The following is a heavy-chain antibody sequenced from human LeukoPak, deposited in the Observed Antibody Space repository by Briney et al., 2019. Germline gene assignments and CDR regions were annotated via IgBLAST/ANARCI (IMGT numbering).Heavy chain of an antibody. D-gene: IGHD3-22*01. CDR1: GFTVSSNY. V-gene: IGHV3-53*01. Sequence: GGSLRLSCAASGFTVSSNYMSWVRQAPGKGLEWVSVIYSGGSTYYADSVKGRFTISRDNSKNTLYHQMNSLRAEDTAVYYCARGQDYYDSSGYYSFDYWGQGTLVTVSS. CDR3: ARGQDYYDSSGYYSFDY. J-gene: IGHJ4*02. CDR2: IYSGGST.